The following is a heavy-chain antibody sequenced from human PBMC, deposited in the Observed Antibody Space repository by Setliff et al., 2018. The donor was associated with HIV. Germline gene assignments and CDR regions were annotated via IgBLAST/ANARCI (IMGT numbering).Heavy chain of an antibody. V-gene: IGHV1-69*05. CDR2: IIPIFGTT. Sequence: SVKVSCKASGGTFSSYAISWVRQAPGQGLEWMGGIIPIFGTTNYAQKFQGRVTITTDESTTTAYMELSSLRSEDTALYYCARTIYDYVWGSLIYFDYWGQGTLVTVS. CDR1: GGTFSSYA. D-gene: IGHD3-16*01. J-gene: IGHJ4*02. CDR3: ARTIYDYVWGSLIYFDY.